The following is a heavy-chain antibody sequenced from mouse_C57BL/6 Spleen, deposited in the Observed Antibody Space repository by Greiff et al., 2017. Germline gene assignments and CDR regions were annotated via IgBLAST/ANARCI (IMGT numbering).Heavy chain of an antibody. CDR2: IHPSDSDT. Sequence: QVQLQQPGAELVKPGASVKVSCKASGYTFTSYWMHWVKQRPGQGLEWIGRIHPSDSDTNYNQKFKGKATLTVDKSSSPAYMQLISLTSEDSAVYYCAINFVLFAYWGQGTLVTVSA. CDR3: AINFVLFAY. J-gene: IGHJ3*01. CDR1: GYTFTSYW. V-gene: IGHV1-74*01.